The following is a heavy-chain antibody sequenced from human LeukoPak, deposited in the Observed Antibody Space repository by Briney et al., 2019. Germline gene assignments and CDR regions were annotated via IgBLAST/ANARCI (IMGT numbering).Heavy chain of an antibody. D-gene: IGHD1-1*01. Sequence: PGGSLRLSCATSGFTFSGYSMNWVRQAPGKGLEWISYISSSSINIHYGDSMKGRFTISRDNAENSLYLQMNSLRAEDTAVYYCARDSIQLWPNAIDFWGQGTLVTVSS. CDR1: GFTFSGYS. CDR3: ARDSIQLWPNAIDF. CDR2: ISSSSINI. V-gene: IGHV3-48*01. J-gene: IGHJ4*02.